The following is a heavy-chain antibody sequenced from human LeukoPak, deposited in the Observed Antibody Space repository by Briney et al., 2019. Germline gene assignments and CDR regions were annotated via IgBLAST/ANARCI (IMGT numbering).Heavy chain of an antibody. Sequence: PGGSLRLSCAASGFTFSSFAMTWVRQAPGEGLEWVSAITDSGRNTYYAASVQGRFTISRDNSKNTLYLQMSSLRVEDTAVYYCARSIAATGRRGHLNYWAQGTLVTVSS. CDR1: GFTFSSFA. D-gene: IGHD6-13*01. V-gene: IGHV3-23*01. CDR3: ARSIAATGRRGHLNY. CDR2: ITDSGRNT. J-gene: IGHJ4*02.